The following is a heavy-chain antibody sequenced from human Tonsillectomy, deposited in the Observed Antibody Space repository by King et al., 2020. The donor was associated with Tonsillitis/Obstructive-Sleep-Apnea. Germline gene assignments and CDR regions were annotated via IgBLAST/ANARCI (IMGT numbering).Heavy chain of an antibody. Sequence: VQLVESGGGLVQPGGSLRLSCAASGFTFSSYEMNWVRQAPGKGLEWVSYISSSGSTIYYADSVKGRFTISRDNAKNSLYLQMNSLRAEDTAVYYCARAAANWNYDVNDYWGQGTLVTVSS. CDR3: ARAAANWNYDVNDY. J-gene: IGHJ4*02. D-gene: IGHD1-7*01. CDR2: ISSSGSTI. CDR1: GFTFSSYE. V-gene: IGHV3-48*03.